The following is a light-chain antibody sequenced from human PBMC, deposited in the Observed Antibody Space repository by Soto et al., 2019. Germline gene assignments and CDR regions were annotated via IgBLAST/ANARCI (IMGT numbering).Light chain of an antibody. CDR1: QSISSY. Sequence: IHMTLSASSLSASVGCRVTITCRASQSISSYLNWYQQKKGKAPKLMIYAASSLQSGVPSRFSGSGYGTDFNLTISSLQTEDFATYYCQQSYSTPRTFGQGTRLEIK. CDR3: QQSYSTPRT. J-gene: IGKJ5*01. CDR2: AAS. V-gene: IGKV1-39*01.